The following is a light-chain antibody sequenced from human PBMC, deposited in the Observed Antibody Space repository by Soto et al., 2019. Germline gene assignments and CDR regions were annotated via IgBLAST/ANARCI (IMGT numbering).Light chain of an antibody. J-gene: IGKJ1*01. V-gene: IGKV3-20*01. Sequence: EIVLTQSPGTLSLSPGERATLSCRASQSVSSSYLAWYQQKPGQAPRLLTYGASSRATGIPDRFSGSGSGTDFTLTISRLEPEDFAVYYCQHYGSSMWTFGQGTKVDIK. CDR3: QHYGSSMWT. CDR1: QSVSSSY. CDR2: GAS.